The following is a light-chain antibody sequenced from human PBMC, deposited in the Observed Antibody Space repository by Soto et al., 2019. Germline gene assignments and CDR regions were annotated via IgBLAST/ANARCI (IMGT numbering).Light chain of an antibody. CDR2: KAS. CDR1: QTISSW. CDR3: QKCFSIPHT. V-gene: IGKV1-5*03. J-gene: IGKJ1*01. Sequence: DIQMTQSPSTLSGSVGDRVTITCRASQTISSWLAWYQQKPGKAPKLLIYKASTLKSGVPSRFSGSGSGTEFTLTISSLQPDVFVIYYCQKCFSIPHTFLQGTKVDSK.